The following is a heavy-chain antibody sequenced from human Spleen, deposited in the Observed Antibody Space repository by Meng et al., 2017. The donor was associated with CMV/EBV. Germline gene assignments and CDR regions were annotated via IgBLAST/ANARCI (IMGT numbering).Heavy chain of an antibody. D-gene: IGHD5-24*01. V-gene: IGHV3-7*01. Sequence: GGSLRLSCAVSGFTFSSYWMSWVRQAPGKGLEWVANIKQDGSEKYYVDSVKGRFTISRDNAKNSLYLQMNSLRAEDTAVYYCARDKSVQRWLQFPANYFDYWGQGTLVTVSS. CDR3: ARDKSVQRWLQFPANYFDY. J-gene: IGHJ4*02. CDR2: IKQDGSEK. CDR1: GFTFSSYW.